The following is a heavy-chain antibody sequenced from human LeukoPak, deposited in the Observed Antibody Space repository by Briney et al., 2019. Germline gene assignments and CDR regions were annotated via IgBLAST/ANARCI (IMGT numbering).Heavy chain of an antibody. CDR2: ISYDESNK. CDR3: AKDERNWNYNLASQTYD. D-gene: IGHD1-7*01. CDR1: GFTFSNYA. J-gene: IGHJ4*02. Sequence: PGGSLRLSCAASGFTFSNYAMHWVRQAPGKGLEWVAIISYDESNKYYADSVKGRFTVSRDNSKNTLYLQMSSLRAEDTAVYYCAKDERNWNYNLASQTYDWGQGTLVTVSS. V-gene: IGHV3-30-3*01.